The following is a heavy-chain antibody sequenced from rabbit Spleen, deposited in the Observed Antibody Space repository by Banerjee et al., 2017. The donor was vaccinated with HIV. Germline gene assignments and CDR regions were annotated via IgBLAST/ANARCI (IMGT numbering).Heavy chain of an antibody. J-gene: IGHJ4*01. CDR2: IYAGSSGST. CDR1: GFSFSSSYY. V-gene: IGHV1S45*01. D-gene: IGHD4-1*01. CDR3: ARETSGGWGVVLYYFNL. Sequence: QEQLVESGGDLVKPGTSLTLTCTASGFSFSSSYYMCWVRQAPGKGLECIACIYAGSSGSTYYANWAKGRFTISKTSSTTVTLQMTSLTAADTATYFCARETSGGWGVVLYYFNLWGPGTLVTVS.